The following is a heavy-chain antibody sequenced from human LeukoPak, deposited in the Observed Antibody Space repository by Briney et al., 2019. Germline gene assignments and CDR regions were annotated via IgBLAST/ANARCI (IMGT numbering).Heavy chain of an antibody. J-gene: IGHJ4*02. V-gene: IGHV4-30-2*01. D-gene: IGHD3-16*01. Sequence: SCASYWIGWVRQMPGKGLEWMGIIYHSGSTYYNPSLKSRVTISVDRSKNQFSLNLHSVTAADTAVYYCARVSSGGYFAYWGQGSLVSVSS. CDR2: IYHSGST. CDR3: ARVSSGGYFAY. CDR1: SCASY.